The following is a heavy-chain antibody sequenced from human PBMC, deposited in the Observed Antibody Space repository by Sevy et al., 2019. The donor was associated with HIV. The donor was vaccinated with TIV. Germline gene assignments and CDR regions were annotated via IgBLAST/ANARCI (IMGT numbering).Heavy chain of an antibody. V-gene: IGHV3-7*01. CDR2: IKQDGSVK. D-gene: IGHD6-13*01. Sequence: GGSLRLSCAASGFTLNNYWMNWVRQAPGKGLEWVDNIKQDGSVKYYVHSVKGRFTISRDNARNLVFLQMNSLRVEDTALYYCVRAIAADGSFWGQGTLVTVSS. J-gene: IGHJ4*02. CDR1: GFTLNNYW. CDR3: VRAIAADGSF.